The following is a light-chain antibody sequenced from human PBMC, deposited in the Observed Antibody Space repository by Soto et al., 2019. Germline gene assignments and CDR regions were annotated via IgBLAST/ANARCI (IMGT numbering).Light chain of an antibody. CDR2: GAS. V-gene: IGKV3-15*01. CDR3: QQYNGWPIT. Sequence: EIVMTQSPGTLSVSPGERVTLSCRASQSVGNNLAWHQQKPGQAPRLLIYGASTRATGFPVRFSGSGSGTEFTLTISSLQSEDFAVYYCQQYNGWPITFGQGTRLEIK. J-gene: IGKJ5*01. CDR1: QSVGNN.